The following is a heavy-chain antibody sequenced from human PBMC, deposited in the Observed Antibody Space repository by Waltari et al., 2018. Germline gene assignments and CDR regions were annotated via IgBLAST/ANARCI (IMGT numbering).Heavy chain of an antibody. CDR3: AACIEVTGAYDF. D-gene: IGHD2-21*02. CDR1: GSRLSNYW. J-gene: IGHJ4*02. Sequence: EVQLVESGGGLVQPGGSLRLSWAGCGSRLSNYWMSWVRRAPGRGLEWLANIKEDGSATYSVDSVKGRFTISRDNAKNSLYVQMNNLRAEDTAVYYCAACIEVTGAYDFWGQGSLVTVSS. V-gene: IGHV3-7*01. CDR2: IKEDGSAT.